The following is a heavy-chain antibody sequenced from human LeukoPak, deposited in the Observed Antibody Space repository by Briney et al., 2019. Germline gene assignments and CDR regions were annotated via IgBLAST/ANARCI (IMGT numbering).Heavy chain of an antibody. D-gene: IGHD6-13*01. CDR2: IKQDGSEK. CDR1: GFTFSSYW. V-gene: IGHV3-7*01. J-gene: IGHJ4*02. CDR3: AREGGSSWYPYFDY. Sequence: GGSLRLSCAASGFTFSSYWMSWVRQAPGKGLEWVANIKQDGSEKYYEDSVKGRFTISRDNAKNSLYLQMNSLRAEDTAVYYCAREGGSSWYPYFDYWGQGTLVTVSS.